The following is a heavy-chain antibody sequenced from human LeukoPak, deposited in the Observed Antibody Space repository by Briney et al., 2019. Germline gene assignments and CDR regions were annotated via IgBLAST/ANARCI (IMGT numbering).Heavy chain of an antibody. CDR2: ISGGGAST. D-gene: IGHD2-8*02. J-gene: IGHJ4*02. V-gene: IGHV3-23*01. Sequence: GGSLRLSCAASGFTFSSYAMSWVRQAPGKGLEWVSAISGGGASTYSADSVRGRFTISRDNSKNTLFLQMNSLRAEDTAIYYCATYRQVLLPFESWGQGTLVTVSS. CDR3: ATYRQVLLPFES. CDR1: GFTFSSYA.